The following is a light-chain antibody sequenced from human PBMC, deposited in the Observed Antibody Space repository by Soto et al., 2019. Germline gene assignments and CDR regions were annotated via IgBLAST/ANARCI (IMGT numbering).Light chain of an antibody. V-gene: IGKV3-20*01. CDR1: QSVSSSY. CDR2: GAS. Sequence: IMLRRSQGTLFFPPREKSPLACTAIQSVSSSYLAWYQQKPGKAPRLPIYGASNRATGIPDRFSGSGSGTDFTLTISNLEPEDFAVYFCQQYGGSPAITFGQGTRLEIK. CDR3: QQYGGSPAIT. J-gene: IGKJ5*01.